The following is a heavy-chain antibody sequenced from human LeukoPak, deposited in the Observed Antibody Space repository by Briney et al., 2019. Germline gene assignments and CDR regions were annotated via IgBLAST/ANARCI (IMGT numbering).Heavy chain of an antibody. Sequence: ASVKVSCKASGYTLTGYYMHWVRQAPGQGLEWMGWINPNSGGTNYAQKFQGRVTMTRDTSISTAYMELSRLRSDDTAVYYCARELVVVAATSFDPWGQGTLVTVSS. CDR3: ARELVVVAATSFDP. D-gene: IGHD2-15*01. J-gene: IGHJ5*02. CDR2: INPNSGGT. CDR1: GYTLTGYY. V-gene: IGHV1-2*02.